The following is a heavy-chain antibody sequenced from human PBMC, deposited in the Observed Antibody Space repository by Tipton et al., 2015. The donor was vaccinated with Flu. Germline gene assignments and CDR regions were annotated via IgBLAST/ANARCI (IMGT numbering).Heavy chain of an antibody. CDR3: ARRDYSNYVSEPKSWFDS. V-gene: IGHV4-38-2*02. D-gene: IGHD4-11*01. Sequence: TLSLTCTVSGHSVSSGSYWGWLRQPPGEGLGWVGTIGPTGNTYHNPSLKSRVRLSVDTSKNHFSLRLSSVTAADTAVYYCARRDYSNYVSEPKSWFDSWGQGTLVTVSS. J-gene: IGHJ5*01. CDR2: IGPTGNT. CDR1: GHSVSSGSY.